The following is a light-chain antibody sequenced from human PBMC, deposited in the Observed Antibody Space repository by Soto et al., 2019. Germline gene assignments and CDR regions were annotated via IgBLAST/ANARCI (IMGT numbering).Light chain of an antibody. CDR1: QSVSSPY. J-gene: IGKJ4*01. CDR3: QQANSFPLT. CDR2: GAS. V-gene: IGKV3-20*01. Sequence: EVVLTQSPVTLSLSPGERATLSCRASQSVSSPYLAWYQQKPGQPPRLLIYGASSRATDIPDRFIGSGSGTDFTLTISSLQPEDFATYYCQQANSFPLTFGGGTKVEIK.